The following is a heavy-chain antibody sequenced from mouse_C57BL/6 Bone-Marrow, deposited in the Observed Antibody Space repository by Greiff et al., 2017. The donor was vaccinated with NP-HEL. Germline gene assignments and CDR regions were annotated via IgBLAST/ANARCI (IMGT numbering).Heavy chain of an antibody. CDR2: INPNNGGT. CDR3: TRTIYDGSYFDY. CDR1: GYTFTDYN. Sequence: EVKLQESGPELVKPGASVKIPCKASGYTFTDYNMDWVKQSHGKSLEWIGDINPNNGGTIYNQKFKGKATFTVDKSSSTAYMELRSLTSEDTAVYYCTRTIYDGSYFDYWGQGTTLTVSS. V-gene: IGHV1-18*01. J-gene: IGHJ2*01. D-gene: IGHD2-3*01.